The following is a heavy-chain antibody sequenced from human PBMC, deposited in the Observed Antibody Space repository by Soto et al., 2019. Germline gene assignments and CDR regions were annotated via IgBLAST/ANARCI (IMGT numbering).Heavy chain of an antibody. V-gene: IGHV3-21*01. CDR3: ARDPRYCTNGVCPKDAFDI. J-gene: IGHJ3*02. Sequence: GSLRLSCAASGFTFSSYSMNWVRQAPGKGLEWVSSISSSSSYIYYADSVKGRFTISRDNAKNSLYLQMNSLRAEDTAVYYCARDPRYCTNGVCPKDAFDIWGQGTMVTVSS. CDR1: GFTFSSYS. CDR2: ISSSSSYI. D-gene: IGHD2-8*01.